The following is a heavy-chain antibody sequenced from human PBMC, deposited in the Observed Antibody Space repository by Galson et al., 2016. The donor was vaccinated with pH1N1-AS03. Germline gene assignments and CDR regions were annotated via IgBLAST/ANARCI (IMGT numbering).Heavy chain of an antibody. D-gene: IGHD3-16*01. J-gene: IGHJ4*02. V-gene: IGHV3-23*01. CDR1: GFTFSTYA. CDR3: AKGVSNSGDGGVAY. CDR2: TSDSGT. Sequence: SLRLSCAASGFTFSTYAMAWVRQAPGKGLEWVSATSDSGTFYTDSGKGRFTISRDDSRDTVYLQMNSLRAEDTALYYCAKGVSNSGDGGVAYWGQGTLVTVSS.